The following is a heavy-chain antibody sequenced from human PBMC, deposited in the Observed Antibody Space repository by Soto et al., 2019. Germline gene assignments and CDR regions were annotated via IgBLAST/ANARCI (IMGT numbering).Heavy chain of an antibody. V-gene: IGHV3-15*01. J-gene: IGHJ5*02. CDR1: GFTFSSAW. CDR2: MQSKNSGGTV. D-gene: IGHD2-21*01. CDR3: IASVVVMQEAFIEWS. Sequence: PGGSLRLSCVGSGFTFSSAWMSWVRQAPGKGLEWVGRMQSKNSGGTVHYAAPVKDRFTISREDSQHTLYLQMNNLRAEDTALYYCIASVVVMQEAFIEWSWGQGTLVTVSS.